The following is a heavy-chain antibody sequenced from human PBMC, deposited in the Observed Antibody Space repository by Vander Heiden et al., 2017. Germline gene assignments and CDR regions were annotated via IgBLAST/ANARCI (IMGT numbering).Heavy chain of an antibody. CDR3: ARVAGPVRQRYDYDDYASQLYY. CDR2: IVPRFATT. J-gene: IGHJ4*02. CDR1: GGTFSSYA. V-gene: IGHV1-69*06. D-gene: IGHD4-17*01. Sequence: QVQLVQSGGEVKKPGSSVKVSCKASGGTFSSYAFTWVGQAPGQGLEWKGAIVPRFATTNYAQNVQGRVTITADKSTSTVYMELSSLTFEDTAVYYCARVAGPVRQRYDYDDYASQLYYWGQGTLVTVSS.